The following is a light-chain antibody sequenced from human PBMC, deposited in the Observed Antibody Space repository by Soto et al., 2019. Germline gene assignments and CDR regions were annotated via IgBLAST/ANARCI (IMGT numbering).Light chain of an antibody. V-gene: IGKV3-20*01. CDR2: GTS. Sequence: ETVLTQSPGTLSLSPGERATLSCRSSQSVSSSSLAWYQQRPGQAPRLLIYGTSSRATGIPDRFSGSGSGTDFTLTISRLEPEDLAVYFCQRYGSSPLITVGQGTRLEIK. J-gene: IGKJ5*01. CDR1: QSVSSSS. CDR3: QRYGSSPLIT.